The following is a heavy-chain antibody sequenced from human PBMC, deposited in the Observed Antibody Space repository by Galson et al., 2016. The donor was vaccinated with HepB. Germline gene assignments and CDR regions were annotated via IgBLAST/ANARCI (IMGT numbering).Heavy chain of an antibody. J-gene: IGHJ4*02. V-gene: IGHV3-11*06. CDR1: GSTFSDYY. CDR3: AREGGRKVDY. Sequence: SLRLSCAASGSTFSDYYMSWIRQAPGQGLEYASYISSSGNYRNYADFVKGRFTISRDNAKNSLYLQMNSLRAEDTAVYYCAREGGRKVDYWGQGTLVTVSS. CDR2: ISSSGNYR.